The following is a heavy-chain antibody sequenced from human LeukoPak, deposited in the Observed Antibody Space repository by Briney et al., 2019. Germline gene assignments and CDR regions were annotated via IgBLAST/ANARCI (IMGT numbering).Heavy chain of an antibody. Sequence: SETLSLTCTVSGGSISSYYWSWIRQPPGKGLEWIGYIYYSGSTNYNPSLKSRVTISVDTSENQFSLKLSSVTAADTAVYYCARFYKWEPGYWGQGTLVTVSS. V-gene: IGHV4-59*01. CDR3: ARFYKWEPGY. CDR2: IYYSGST. J-gene: IGHJ4*02. D-gene: IGHD1-26*01. CDR1: GGSISSYY.